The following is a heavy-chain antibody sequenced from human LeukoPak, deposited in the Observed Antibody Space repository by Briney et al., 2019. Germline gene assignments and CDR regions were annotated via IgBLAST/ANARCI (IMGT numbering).Heavy chain of an antibody. D-gene: IGHD3-3*01. CDR2: IIPIFATA. CDR1: GGTFSSYA. J-gene: IGHJ4*02. CDR3: ARGNPRSLLPYYFDY. V-gene: IGHV1-69*13. Sequence: SVKVSCKAFGGTFSSYAISWVRQAPGQGLEWMGGIIPIFATANYAQKFQGRVTITADESTSTAFMELSSLRSEDTAVYYCARGNPRSLLPYYFDYWGQGTLVTVSS.